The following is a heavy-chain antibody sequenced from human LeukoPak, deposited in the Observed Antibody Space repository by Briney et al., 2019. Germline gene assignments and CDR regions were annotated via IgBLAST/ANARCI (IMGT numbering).Heavy chain of an antibody. Sequence: SVKVSCKASGGTFSSYAISWVRQAPGQGLEWMGGIIPIFGTANYAQKFQGRVTITADESTSTAYMELSSLRSEDTAVYYCARDKRITMVRGVINPLPFDYWGQGTLVTVSS. CDR1: GGTFSSYA. CDR2: IIPIFGTA. D-gene: IGHD3-10*01. V-gene: IGHV1-69*13. J-gene: IGHJ4*02. CDR3: ARDKRITMVRGVINPLPFDY.